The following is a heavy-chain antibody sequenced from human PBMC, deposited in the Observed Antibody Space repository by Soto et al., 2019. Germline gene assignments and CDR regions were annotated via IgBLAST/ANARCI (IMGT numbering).Heavy chain of an antibody. D-gene: IGHD3-22*01. V-gene: IGHV1-69*01. CDR3: ARDGDSSGYYFNWFDP. CDR2: IIPIFGTA. Sequence: QVQLVQSGAEVKKPGSSVTVSCKASGGTFSSYAISWVRQAPGQGLEWMGGIIPIFGTANYAQKFQGRVTITADESTSTAYMELSSLRSEDTAVYYCARDGDSSGYYFNWFDPWGQGTLVTVSS. CDR1: GGTFSSYA. J-gene: IGHJ5*02.